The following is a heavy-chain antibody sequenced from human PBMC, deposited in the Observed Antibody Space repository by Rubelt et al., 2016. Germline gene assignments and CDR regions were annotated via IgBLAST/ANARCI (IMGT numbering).Heavy chain of an antibody. V-gene: IGHV3-15*01. J-gene: IGHJ4*02. D-gene: IGHD2-21*01. Sequence: GSLRLSCAASGFTFEDYGMTWVRQAPGKGLEWVGRIKSKTDGGTTDSAAPVQGRFTISRDDSKNTLYLQMNSLRAEDTAVFYCARDYCDGDSCPPFDYWGQGTLVTVSS. CDR1: GFTFEDYG. CDR2: IKSKTDGGTT. CDR3: ARDYCDGDSCPPFDY.